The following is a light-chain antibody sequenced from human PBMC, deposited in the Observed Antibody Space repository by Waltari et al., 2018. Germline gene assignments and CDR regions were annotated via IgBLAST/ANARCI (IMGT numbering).Light chain of an antibody. J-gene: IGLJ3*02. CDR3: SSYTSSSTRT. Sequence: QSALTQPASVSGSPGQSITISCTGTSSDVGGYNYVSWYQQHPGKAPKLMIYDVSNRPSGVSNRFSGSKSGNTASLTISELQAEDEADYYCSSYTSSSTRTFGGGTKLTVL. CDR2: DVS. V-gene: IGLV2-14*03. CDR1: SSDVGGYNY.